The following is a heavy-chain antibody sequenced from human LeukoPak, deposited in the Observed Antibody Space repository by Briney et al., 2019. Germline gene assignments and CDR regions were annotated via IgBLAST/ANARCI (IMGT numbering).Heavy chain of an antibody. CDR3: ARERLNWNYFDY. CDR1: GFTFSSYA. J-gene: IGHJ4*02. D-gene: IGHD1-20*01. V-gene: IGHV3-30*01. Sequence: GRSLRLSCAASGFTFSSYAMHWVRQAPGKGLEWVTIIYYDGSIKHYADSVRGRFTISRDNSKNTLYLQMNSLRAEDTAVYYCARERLNWNYFDYWGQGTLVTVSS. CDR2: IYYDGSIK.